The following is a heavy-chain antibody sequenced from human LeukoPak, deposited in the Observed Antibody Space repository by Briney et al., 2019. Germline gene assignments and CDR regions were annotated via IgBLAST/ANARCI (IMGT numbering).Heavy chain of an antibody. J-gene: IGHJ6*03. CDR2: IYTSGIT. CDR1: GGSISSGSYY. Sequence: PSETLSLXCTVSGGSISSGSYYWSWIRQPAGKGLEWIGRIYTSGITNYNPSLKSRVTISVDTSKNQFSLKLSSVTAADTAVYYCARTTYDILTGYYYYYYYMDVWGKGTTVTVSS. D-gene: IGHD3-9*01. V-gene: IGHV4-61*02. CDR3: ARTTYDILTGYYYYYYYMDV.